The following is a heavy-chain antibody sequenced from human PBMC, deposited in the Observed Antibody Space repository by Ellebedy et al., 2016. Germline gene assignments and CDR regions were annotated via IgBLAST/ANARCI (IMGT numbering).Heavy chain of an antibody. J-gene: IGHJ3*01. CDR2: VFHTGTT. CDR3: AKWNGGWYAFEV. V-gene: IGHV4-59*02. D-gene: IGHD6-19*01. Sequence: SETLSLTCHVSGGSVTSYYWNWIRRPPGKGLEWIGYVFHTGTTNYNPSLKSRVTMSVDTSKSQFSLRLTSVTAADTAVYYCAKWNGGWYAFEVWGQGTMVTVSS. CDR1: GGSVTSYY.